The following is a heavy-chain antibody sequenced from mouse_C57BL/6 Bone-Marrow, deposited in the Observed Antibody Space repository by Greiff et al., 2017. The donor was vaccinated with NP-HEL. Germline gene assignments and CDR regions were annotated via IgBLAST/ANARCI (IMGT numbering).Heavy chain of an antibody. CDR2: IDPANGNT. CDR3: ARTTRWDWFAY. D-gene: IGHD2-12*01. CDR1: GFNITNTY. J-gene: IGHJ3*01. Sequence: VQLQQSVAELVRPGASVKLSCTASGFNITNTYMHWVKQRPEQGLEWIGRIDPANGNTKYAPKFQGKATMTADKSSTTAYLELSSRTSEDTAIYYCARTTRWDWFAYGGQGTGITVSA. V-gene: IGHV14-3*01.